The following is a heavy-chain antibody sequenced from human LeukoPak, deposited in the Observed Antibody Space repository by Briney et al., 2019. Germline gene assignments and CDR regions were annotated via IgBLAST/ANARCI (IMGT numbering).Heavy chain of an antibody. CDR1: GGSISSYY. CDR2: ISASWSS. CDR3: ATLSSGAAADS. V-gene: IGHV4-4*07. J-gene: IGHJ4*02. D-gene: IGHD3-10*02. Sequence: NPSETLSLTCTVSGGSISSYYWSWIRQPPGKGLEWIGRISASWSSNYNPSLKSRVTMSLDTSKNQFSLNLSSVTAADTAVYYCATLSSGAAADSWGQGTLVTVSS.